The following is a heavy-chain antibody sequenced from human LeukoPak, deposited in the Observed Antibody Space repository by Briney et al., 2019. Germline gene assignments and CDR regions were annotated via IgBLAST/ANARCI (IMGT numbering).Heavy chain of an antibody. D-gene: IGHD6-19*01. CDR2: IYTSGST. J-gene: IGHJ6*03. V-gene: IGHV4-4*07. CDR1: GGSTSTYY. Sequence: PSETLSLTCTVSGGSTSTYYWSWIRQPAGKGLEWIGRIYTSGSTNYNPSLKSRVTISVDTSKNQFSLKLSSVTAADTAVYYCARDVFYSSGWHKLGYYYYYYYMDVWGKGTTVTISS. CDR3: ARDVFYSSGWHKLGYYYYYYYMDV.